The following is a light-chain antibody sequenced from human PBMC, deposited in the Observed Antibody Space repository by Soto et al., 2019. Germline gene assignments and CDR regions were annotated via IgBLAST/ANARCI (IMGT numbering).Light chain of an antibody. J-gene: IGLJ2*01. CDR1: SSNIGAGYD. Sequence: QSVLTQPPSVSGAPGQRVTISCTGSSSNIGAGYDVHWYQHLPRTAPKLLLYGNNNRPSGVPDRFSGSKSGPSASLAITGLQAEDEADYYCQSYDSSLSGSVFGGGTKLTVL. CDR2: GNN. V-gene: IGLV1-40*01. CDR3: QSYDSSLSGSV.